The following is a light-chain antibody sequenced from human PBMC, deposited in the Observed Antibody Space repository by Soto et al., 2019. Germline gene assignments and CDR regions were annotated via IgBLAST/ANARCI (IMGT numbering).Light chain of an antibody. CDR2: QHS. J-gene: IGLJ2*01. CDR1: KLGDKY. V-gene: IGLV3-1*01. CDR3: QAWDSSTDVV. Sequence: SYELTQPPSVSVSPGQTASITCSGDKLGDKYTCWYQQKPGQSPVLVIYQHSQRPSGIPERFSGSNSGNTATLTISGTQARDEADYYCQAWDSSTDVVFGGGTKLPVL.